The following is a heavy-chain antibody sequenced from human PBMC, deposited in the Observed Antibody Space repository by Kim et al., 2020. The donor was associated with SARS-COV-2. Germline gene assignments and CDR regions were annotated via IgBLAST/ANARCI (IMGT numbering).Heavy chain of an antibody. Sequence: GGSLRLSCAASGFSFSGSPLHWVRQASGKGLEWVAGITSKATSKATGDAASVRGRITSDRDEAKNTAYLEMRGLKTEDTDQYYCDRMPGTALPFWDGID. D-gene: IGHD1-1*01. V-gene: IGHV3-73*01. CDR3: DRMPGTALPFWDGID. CDR2: ITSKATSKAT. CDR1: GFSFSGSP. J-gene: IGHJ3*02.